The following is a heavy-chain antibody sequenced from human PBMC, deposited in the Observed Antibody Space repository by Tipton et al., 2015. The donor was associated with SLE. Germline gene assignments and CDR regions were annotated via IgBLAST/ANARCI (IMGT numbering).Heavy chain of an antibody. Sequence: LRLSCAASGFTFSDYYMTWIRQPPGKGLEWIGEINHSRSTNYNPYLKSRVSISVDTSKNQFSLKMNSVTAADTAVYYCARLVTADWYFDLWGRGTLVTVSS. V-gene: IGHV4-34*01. J-gene: IGHJ2*01. D-gene: IGHD4-11*01. CDR2: INHSRST. CDR1: GFTFSDYY. CDR3: ARLVTADWYFDL.